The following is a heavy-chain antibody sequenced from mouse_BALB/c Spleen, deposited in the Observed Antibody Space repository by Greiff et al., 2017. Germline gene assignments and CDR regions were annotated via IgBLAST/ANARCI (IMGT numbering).Heavy chain of an antibody. CDR1: GFTFSDYY. V-gene: IGHV5-4*02. D-gene: IGHD2-3*01. CDR2: ISDGGSYT. J-gene: IGHJ2*01. Sequence: DVKLVESGGGLVKPGGSLKLSCAASGFTFSDYYMYWVRQTPEKRLEWVATISDGGSYTYYPDSVKGRFTISRDNAKNNLYLQMSSLKSEDTAMYYCARDGDGYYPDYWGQGTTLTVSS. CDR3: ARDGDGYYPDY.